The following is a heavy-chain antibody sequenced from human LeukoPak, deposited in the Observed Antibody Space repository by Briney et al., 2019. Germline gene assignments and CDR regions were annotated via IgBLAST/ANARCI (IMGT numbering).Heavy chain of an antibody. CDR1: GFTFDDYA. Sequence: GGSLRLSCAASGFTFDDYAMHWVRQAPGKGLEWVSLISWDGGSTYYADSVKGRFTISRDNSKNSLYLQMNSLRAEDTALYYCAKGAGDSSGYLDYWGQGTLVTVSS. D-gene: IGHD3-22*01. CDR3: AKGAGDSSGYLDY. CDR2: ISWDGGST. J-gene: IGHJ4*02. V-gene: IGHV3-43D*03.